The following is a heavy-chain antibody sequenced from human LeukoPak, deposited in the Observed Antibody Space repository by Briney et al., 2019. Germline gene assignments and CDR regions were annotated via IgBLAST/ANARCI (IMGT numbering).Heavy chain of an antibody. Sequence: SQALSLTCAISGDSVSSNSAAWDWIRQSPSRGLEWLGRTYYRSKWYNDYAVSVKSPITINPATSKNQFTLQLNSVPPEDTAVYYCARYGRSDYSSSWYSLRTTTRNNWFDPWGQGTLVTVSS. V-gene: IGHV6-1*01. CDR1: GDSVSSNSAA. CDR2: TYYRSKWYN. D-gene: IGHD6-13*01. J-gene: IGHJ5*02. CDR3: ARYGRSDYSSSWYSLRTTTRNNWFDP.